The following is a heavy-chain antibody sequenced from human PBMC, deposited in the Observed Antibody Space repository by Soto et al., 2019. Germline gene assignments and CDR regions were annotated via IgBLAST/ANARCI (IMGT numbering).Heavy chain of an antibody. CDR3: AREVVVPAAMYWFDP. CDR2: IIPIFGTA. CDR1: GGTFSSYA. J-gene: IGHJ5*02. Sequence: SVKVSCKASGGTFSSYAISWVRRAPGQGLEWMGGIIPIFGTASYAQKFQGRVTITADKSTSTAYMELSSLRSEDTAVYYCAREVVVPAAMYWFDPWGQGTLVTSPQ. D-gene: IGHD2-2*01. V-gene: IGHV1-69*06.